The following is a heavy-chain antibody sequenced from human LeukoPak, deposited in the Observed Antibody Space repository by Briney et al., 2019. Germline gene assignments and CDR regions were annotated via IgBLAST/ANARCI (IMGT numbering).Heavy chain of an antibody. CDR1: GFLFNKYS. CDR2: ISGSSATI. D-gene: IGHD1-1*01. Sequence: GGSLRLSCAASGFLFNKYSTHWLRQTPGKGLEWLSYISGSSATIYYADSVKGRFTISRDNAKNSLYLQMHSLRAEDTALYYCARGLSIDQLAYWYNSFDPWGQGTLVTVSS. J-gene: IGHJ5*02. V-gene: IGHV3-48*01. CDR3: ARGLSIDQLAYWYNSFDP.